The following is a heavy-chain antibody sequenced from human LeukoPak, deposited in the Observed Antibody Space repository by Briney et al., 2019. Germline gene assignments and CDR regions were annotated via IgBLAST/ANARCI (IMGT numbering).Heavy chain of an antibody. D-gene: IGHD3-22*01. CDR3: ARTRAFYDSSGPGDY. CDR2: INPNSGGT. CDR1: GYTFTGYY. Sequence: ASVKVSCKASGYTFTGYYMHWVRQAPGQGLEWMRRINPNSGGTNYAQKFQGRVTMTTDPAISTAYMELSRLRSDDTAVYYCARTRAFYDSSGPGDYWGQGNLVTVSS. J-gene: IGHJ4*02. V-gene: IGHV1-2*06.